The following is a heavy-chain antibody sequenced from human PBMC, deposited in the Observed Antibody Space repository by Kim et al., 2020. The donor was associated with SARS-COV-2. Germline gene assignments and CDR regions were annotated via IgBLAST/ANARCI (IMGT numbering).Heavy chain of an antibody. Sequence: GGSLRLSCAASGFSFGSSWMTWVRQAPGKGLEWVADITFDGREKYYLDSVKGRFTISRDNAQHSLFLQMNSLRVDDTAVYYCARDLRMGLCDNYYGIDVWGQGTTVTVSS. J-gene: IGHJ6*02. CDR2: ITFDGREK. CDR3: ARDLRMGLCDNYYGIDV. V-gene: IGHV3-7*01. D-gene: IGHD1-26*01. CDR1: GFSFGSSW.